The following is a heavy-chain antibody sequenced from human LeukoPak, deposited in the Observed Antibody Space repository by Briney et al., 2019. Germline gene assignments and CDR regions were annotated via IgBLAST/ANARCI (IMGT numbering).Heavy chain of an antibody. Sequence: PGRSLRLSCAASGFTFSSYAMSWVRQAPGKGLEWVSAISGSGGSTYYADSVKGRFTISRDNSKNTLYLQMNSLRAEDTAVYYCAKAGSFKYYDILTGYSSDAFDIWGQGTMVTVSS. V-gene: IGHV3-23*01. CDR1: GFTFSSYA. CDR2: ISGSGGST. J-gene: IGHJ3*02. CDR3: AKAGSFKYYDILTGYSSDAFDI. D-gene: IGHD3-9*01.